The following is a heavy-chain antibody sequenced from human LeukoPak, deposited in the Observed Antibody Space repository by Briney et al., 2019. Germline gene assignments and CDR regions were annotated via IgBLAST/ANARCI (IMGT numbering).Heavy chain of an antibody. V-gene: IGHV4-34*01. D-gene: IGHD6-13*01. CDR1: GGSFSGYY. Sequence: SETLSLTCAVYGGSFSGYYWSWVRQPPGKGLEWIGEINHSGSTNYNPSLKSRVTISVDTSKNQFSLKLSSVTAADTAVYYCARVRVWGYNSSWYGGRDFDYWGQGTLVTVSS. CDR3: ARVRVWGYNSSWYGGRDFDY. CDR2: INHSGST. J-gene: IGHJ4*02.